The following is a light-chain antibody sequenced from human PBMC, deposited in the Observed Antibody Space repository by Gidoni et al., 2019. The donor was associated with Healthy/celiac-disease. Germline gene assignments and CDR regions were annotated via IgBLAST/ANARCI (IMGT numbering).Light chain of an antibody. CDR1: QSVSSN. V-gene: IGKV3-15*01. Sequence: EIVMSQSPATLSSSPGGGATLSCRASQSVSSNLAWYQQKPGQAPRLLIYGASTRATGIPARFSGSGSGTEFTLTISSLQSEDFAVYYCQQYNNWPLLTFGGXTQVEIK. CDR2: GAS. CDR3: QQYNNWPLLT. J-gene: IGKJ4*01.